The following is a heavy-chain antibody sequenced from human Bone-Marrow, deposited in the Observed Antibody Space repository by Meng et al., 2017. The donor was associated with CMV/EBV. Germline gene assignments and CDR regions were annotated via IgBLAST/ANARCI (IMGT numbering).Heavy chain of an antibody. Sequence: ASVKVSCKASGGSFSTYSISWVRQAPGQGLEWMGWISAYNGTTNYAQKLQGRVTMTTDTSTSTAYMELRSLRPDDPAVYYCAGDEMLALFPPEGMDVWGQGTTVTVSS. V-gene: IGHV1-18*01. CDR1: GGSFSTYS. CDR2: ISAYNGTT. CDR3: AGDEMLALFPPEGMDV. J-gene: IGHJ6*02. D-gene: IGHD2-21*01.